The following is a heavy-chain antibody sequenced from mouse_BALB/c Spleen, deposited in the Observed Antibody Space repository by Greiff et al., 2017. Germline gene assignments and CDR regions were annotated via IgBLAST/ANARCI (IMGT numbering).Heavy chain of an antibody. CDR3: ARGGRYFDV. CDR1: GFTFSSFG. Sequence: EVQVVESGGGLVQPGGSRKLSCAASGFTFSSFGMHWVRQAPEKGLEWVAYISSGSSTIYYADTVKGRFTISRDNPKNTLFLQMTSLRSEDTAMYYCARGGRYFDVWGAGTTVTVSS. D-gene: IGHD3-3*01. V-gene: IGHV5-17*02. CDR2: ISSGSSTI. J-gene: IGHJ1*01.